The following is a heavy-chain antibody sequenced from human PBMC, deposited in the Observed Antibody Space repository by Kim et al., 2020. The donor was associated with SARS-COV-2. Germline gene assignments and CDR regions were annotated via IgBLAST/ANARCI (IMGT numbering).Heavy chain of an antibody. CDR3: AHLQSRITIFGVVIDDAFDI. D-gene: IGHD3-3*01. CDR2: IYWDDDK. J-gene: IGHJ3*02. Sequence: SGPTLVNPTQTLTLTCTFSGFSLSTSGVGVGWIRQPPGKALEWLALIYWDDDKRYSPSLKSRLTITKDTSKNQVVLTMTNMDPLDTATYYCAHLQSRITIFGVVIDDAFDIWGQGTMVTVSS. CDR1: GFSLSTSGVG. V-gene: IGHV2-5*02.